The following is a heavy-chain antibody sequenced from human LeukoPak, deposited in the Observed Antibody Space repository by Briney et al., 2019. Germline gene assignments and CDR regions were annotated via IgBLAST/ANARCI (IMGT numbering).Heavy chain of an antibody. CDR2: INPNSGGT. V-gene: IGHV1-2*02. Sequence: ASVKVSLKASGYTFAGYYMHWVRQAPGQGLEWMGWINPNSGGTNYAQKFQGRVTMTRDTSISTAYMELSRLRSDDTAVYYCARDVDSSSWTYPSDYRGQGTLVTVSS. CDR3: ARDVDSSSWTYPSDY. CDR1: GYTFAGYY. J-gene: IGHJ4*02. D-gene: IGHD6-13*01.